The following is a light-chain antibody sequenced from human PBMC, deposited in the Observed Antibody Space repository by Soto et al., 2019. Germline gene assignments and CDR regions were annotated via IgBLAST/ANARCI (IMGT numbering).Light chain of an antibody. CDR1: SSDVGNYKS. CDR3: SSYTTSSTLV. CDR2: DVS. Sequence: QSALTQPASVSGSPVQSITISCTGTSSDVGNYKSVAWYQHNPGKAPKLIIYDVSNRPSGVSSRFSGSKSANTASLSISGLQAEDEADYYCSSYTTSSTLVFGTGTKLTVL. V-gene: IGLV2-14*01. J-gene: IGLJ1*01.